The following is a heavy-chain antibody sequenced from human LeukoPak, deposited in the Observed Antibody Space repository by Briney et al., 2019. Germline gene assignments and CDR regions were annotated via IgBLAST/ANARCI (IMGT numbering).Heavy chain of an antibody. CDR1: GFTFGDYA. CDR2: IRSKAYGGTT. Sequence: PGGSLRLSCTASGFTFGDYAMSWVRQAPGKGLEWVGFIRSKAYGGTTEYAASVKGRFTISRDDSKSIAYLQMNSLKTEDTAVYYCTTTSDYGDHKRWGQGTLVTVSS. D-gene: IGHD4-17*01. CDR3: TTTSDYGDHKR. V-gene: IGHV3-49*04. J-gene: IGHJ4*02.